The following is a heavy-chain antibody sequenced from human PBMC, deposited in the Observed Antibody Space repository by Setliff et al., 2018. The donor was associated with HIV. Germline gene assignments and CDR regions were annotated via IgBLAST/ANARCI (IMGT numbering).Heavy chain of an antibody. D-gene: IGHD6-19*01. J-gene: IGHJ5*02. CDR1: GGSISSGTYY. CDR3: ARGSLITAHYSSGWYWFDP. Sequence: SETLSLTCSVSGGSISSGTYYWTWIRQPAGKGLEWIGDIYITGSTDYNPSLKGRVTISVDTSKNQFSLNLNSVTAADAAVYYCARGSLITAHYSSGWYWFDPWGQGTLVTVSS. V-gene: IGHV4-61*09. CDR2: IYITGST.